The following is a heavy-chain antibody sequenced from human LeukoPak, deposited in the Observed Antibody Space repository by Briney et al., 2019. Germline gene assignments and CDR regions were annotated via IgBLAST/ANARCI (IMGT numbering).Heavy chain of an antibody. D-gene: IGHD1-26*01. CDR2: IYYSGST. V-gene: IGHV4-39*02. CDR3: ARGPHLHMVGSTYFDY. Sequence: SETLSLSCTVSGDSISSSTYYWVWIPQPPGKELDWIVGIYYSGSTYYSSSGSTFYNPSLKSRVTIFIDTSKNKFYLKLIYVTAADTAVYYCARGPHLHMVGSTYFDYWGQGTLVTVSS. CDR1: GDSISSSTYY. J-gene: IGHJ4*02.